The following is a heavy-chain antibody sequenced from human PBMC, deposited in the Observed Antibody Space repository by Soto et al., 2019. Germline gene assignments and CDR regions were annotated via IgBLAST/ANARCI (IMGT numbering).Heavy chain of an antibody. CDR3: AKDFDLGPVNSGSYTGPDY. V-gene: IGHV3-30*18. CDR1: GFTFSSYS. CDR2: ITYDGSNK. D-gene: IGHD1-26*01. J-gene: IGHJ4*02. Sequence: RGSLRLSCAASGFTFSSYSMNWVGQAPGKGLEWVAVITYDGSNKYYADSVKGRFTISRDNSKNTLYLQMNSLRAEDTAVYYCAKDFDLGPVNSGSYTGPDYWGQGTLVTVSS.